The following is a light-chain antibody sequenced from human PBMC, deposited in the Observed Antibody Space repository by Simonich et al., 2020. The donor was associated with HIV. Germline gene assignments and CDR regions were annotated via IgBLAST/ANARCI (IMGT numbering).Light chain of an antibody. Sequence: IQLTQSPSSLSASLGDRVTITCRASQSISSYLNLYQQKPGKAPKLLIYAASRLQSGVPSRFSGSGSGTDFTLTISSLQPEDFATYYCQQSYSTLLTFGGGTKVEIK. CDR3: QQSYSTLLT. CDR2: AAS. J-gene: IGKJ4*01. CDR1: QSISSY. V-gene: IGKV1-39*01.